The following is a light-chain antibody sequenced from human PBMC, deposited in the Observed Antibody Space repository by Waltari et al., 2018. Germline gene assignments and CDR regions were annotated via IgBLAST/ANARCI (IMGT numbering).Light chain of an antibody. CDR3: QQYNSYPS. J-gene: IGKJ1*01. CDR2: KAS. Sequence: DIQMTQSPSTLSTSLGDRVTITCRASQSISSWLAWYQPNPGKAPKLLIYKASSLKSGVPSRFSGSGSGTEFTLTISSLQPDDFATYYCQQYNSYPSFGQGTKVEIK. CDR1: QSISSW. V-gene: IGKV1-5*03.